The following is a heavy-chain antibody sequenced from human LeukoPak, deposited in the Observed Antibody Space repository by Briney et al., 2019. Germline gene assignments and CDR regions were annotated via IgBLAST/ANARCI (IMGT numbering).Heavy chain of an antibody. J-gene: IGHJ5*02. Sequence: GASVKVSCKASGGTFSSYAISWVRQAPGQGLEWMGGIIPIFGTANYAQKFQGRVTITADKSTSTAYMELSSLRSEDTAVYYCAREGGDYYDSSGSYWFDPWGQGTLVTVSS. CDR3: AREGGDYYDSSGSYWFDP. V-gene: IGHV1-69*06. D-gene: IGHD3-22*01. CDR1: GGTFSSYA. CDR2: IIPIFGTA.